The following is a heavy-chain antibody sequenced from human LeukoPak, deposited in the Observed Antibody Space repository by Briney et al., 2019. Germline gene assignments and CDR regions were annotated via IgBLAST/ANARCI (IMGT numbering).Heavy chain of an antibody. Sequence: GSVKVSCKASGYTFTSHGISWVRQAPGQGLEWMGWISAYNGNTNYAQKLQGRVTMTTDTSTSTAYMELRSLRSDDTAVYYCARDPEYSRSFDYWGQGTLVTVSS. CDR3: ARDPEYSRSFDY. D-gene: IGHD6-6*01. CDR1: GYTFTSHG. CDR2: ISAYNGNT. V-gene: IGHV1-18*04. J-gene: IGHJ4*02.